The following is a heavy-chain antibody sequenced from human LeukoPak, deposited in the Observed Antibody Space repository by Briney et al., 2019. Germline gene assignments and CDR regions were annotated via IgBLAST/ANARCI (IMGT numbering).Heavy chain of an antibody. V-gene: IGHV3-23*01. CDR3: AKVTSITIFGVGPFDY. Sequence: GGSLRLSCAASGFTFSSYAMSWVRQAPGKGLEWVSAISGSGGSTYYADSVKGRFTISRDNSKNTLCLQMDSLRAEDTAVYYCAKVTSITIFGVGPFDYWGQGTLVTVSS. D-gene: IGHD3-3*01. CDR1: GFTFSSYA. CDR2: ISGSGGST. J-gene: IGHJ4*02.